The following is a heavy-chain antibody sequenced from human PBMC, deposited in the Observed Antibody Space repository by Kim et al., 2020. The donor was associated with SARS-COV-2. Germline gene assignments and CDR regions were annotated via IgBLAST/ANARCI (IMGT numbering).Heavy chain of an antibody. J-gene: IGHJ6*02. CDR2: ST. CDR3: ARGNYHGMDV. Sequence: STPAADSVKGRFTNARDNAKHTLYLQMSSLRVEDTAVYYCARGNYHGMDVWGQGTTVTVSS. V-gene: IGHV3-74*01.